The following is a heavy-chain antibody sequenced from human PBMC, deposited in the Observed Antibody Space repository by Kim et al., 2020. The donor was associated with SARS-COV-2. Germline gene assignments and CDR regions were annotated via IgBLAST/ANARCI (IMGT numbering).Heavy chain of an antibody. Sequence: SETLSLTCTVSGGSVSSGSYYWSWIRQPPGKGLEWIGYIYYSGSTNYNPSLKSRVTISVDTSKNQFSLKLSSVTAADTAVYYCASQYYYDSSGYSGVVYWGQGTLVTVSS. J-gene: IGHJ4*02. CDR3: ASQYYYDSSGYSGVVY. D-gene: IGHD3-22*01. CDR1: GGSVSSGSYY. CDR2: IYYSGST. V-gene: IGHV4-61*01.